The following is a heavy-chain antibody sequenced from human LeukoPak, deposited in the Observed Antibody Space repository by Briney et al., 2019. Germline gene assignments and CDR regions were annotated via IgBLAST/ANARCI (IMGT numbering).Heavy chain of an antibody. CDR1: GGTFSSYA. Sequence: GSSVKVSCKASGGTFSSYAISWVRQAPGQGLEWMGGIIPIFGTANYAQKFQGRVTITTDESTSTAYMELSSLRSDDTAVYYCARDGMGGTNWFDPWGQGTLVTVSS. V-gene: IGHV1-69*05. CDR3: ARDGMGGTNWFDP. D-gene: IGHD3-16*01. J-gene: IGHJ5*02. CDR2: IIPIFGTA.